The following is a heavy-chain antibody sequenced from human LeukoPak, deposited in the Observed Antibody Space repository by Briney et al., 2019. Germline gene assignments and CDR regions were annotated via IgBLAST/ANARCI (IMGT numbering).Heavy chain of an antibody. Sequence: SETLSLTCTGSGGSISSYYWSWLRQPPGKGLEWVGYIYRSGSTNYNPSLKSRVTISVDTSKNQFSLKLSSVTAADTAVYYCARHSASQLGRAYYYYYMDVWGKGTTVTVSS. V-gene: IGHV4-4*09. CDR2: IYRSGST. CDR3: ARHSASQLGRAYYYYYMDV. J-gene: IGHJ6*03. D-gene: IGHD6-13*01. CDR1: GGSISSYY.